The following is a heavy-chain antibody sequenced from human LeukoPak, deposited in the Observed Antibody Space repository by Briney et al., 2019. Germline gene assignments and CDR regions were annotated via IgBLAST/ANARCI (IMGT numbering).Heavy chain of an antibody. CDR1: GFTFSDYY. CDR3: ARVSDPYYYYGMDV. Sequence: PGGPLRLSCAASGFTFSDYYMSWIRQAPGKGLEWVSYISSSGSTIYYADSVKGRFTISRDNAKNSLYLQMNSLRAEDTAVYYCARVSDPYYYYGMDVWGQGTTVTVSS. CDR2: ISSSGSTI. V-gene: IGHV3-11*01. J-gene: IGHJ6*02. D-gene: IGHD2-21*01.